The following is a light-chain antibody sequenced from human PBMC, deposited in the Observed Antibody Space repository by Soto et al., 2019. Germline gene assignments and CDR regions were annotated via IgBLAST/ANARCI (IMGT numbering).Light chain of an antibody. CDR1: QTIGRY. CDR2: AGS. CDR3: QQSFNTPHT. V-gene: IGKV1-39*01. Sequence: IQMTQSPSSLSASGGDRVTITCRASQTIGRYLNWYQQQPGKAPKLLIYAGSNLQSGVPSRFSGTGSGTDFTLPISRLQPGDFSTYYFQQSFNTPHTFGQGTKVDIK. J-gene: IGKJ2*01.